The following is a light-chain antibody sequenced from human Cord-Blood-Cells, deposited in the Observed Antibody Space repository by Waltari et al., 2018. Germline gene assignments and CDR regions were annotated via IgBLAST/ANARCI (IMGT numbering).Light chain of an antibody. CDR3: QQFNSYPLT. Sequence: AIQLTQSPSSLSASVGDRVTITCRASQGISSALACYQQKPGKAPKLLIYDASSLESGGPSRFSGSGSGTDVTLTISSLQPEDFATCYCQQFNSYPLTFGPGTKVDIK. V-gene: IGKV1-13*02. CDR1: QGISSA. CDR2: DAS. J-gene: IGKJ3*01.